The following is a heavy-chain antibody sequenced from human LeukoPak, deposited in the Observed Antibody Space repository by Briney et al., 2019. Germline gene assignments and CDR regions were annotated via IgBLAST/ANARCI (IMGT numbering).Heavy chain of an antibody. D-gene: IGHD3-10*01. CDR1: GYTFTSYD. V-gene: IGHV1-8*01. Sequence: ASVTVSCKASGYTFTSYDINWVRQATGQGLARMGWMNPNSGNTGYAQKFQGRVTMTRNTSISTAYMELSSLRSEDTAVYYCARSAGIKPMVRGVIRYWGQGTLVTVSS. J-gene: IGHJ4*02. CDR3: ARSAGIKPMVRGVIRY. CDR2: MNPNSGNT.